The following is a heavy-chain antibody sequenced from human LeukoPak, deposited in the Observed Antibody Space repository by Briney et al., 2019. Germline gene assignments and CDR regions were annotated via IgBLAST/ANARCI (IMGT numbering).Heavy chain of an antibody. D-gene: IGHD3-10*01. CDR1: GGSFSGYY. CDR2: INHSGST. J-gene: IGHJ4*02. V-gene: IGHV4-34*01. Sequence: KPSETLSLTCAVYGGSFSGYYWSWIRQPPGKGLDWIGEINHSGSTNYNPSLKSRVTISVDTSKNQFSLNLSSVTAADTAVYYCARGAVRGVIDYWGQGTLVTVSS. CDR3: ARGAVRGVIDY.